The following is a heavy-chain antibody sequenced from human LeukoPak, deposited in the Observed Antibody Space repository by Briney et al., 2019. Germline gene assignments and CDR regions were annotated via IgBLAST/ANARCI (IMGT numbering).Heavy chain of an antibody. CDR2: IYHTGST. D-gene: IGHD3-3*01. V-gene: IGHV4-59*08. CDR1: GASIRSYY. Sequence: PSETLSLTCSVSGASIRSYYWSWSWQPPEKGLEWIGYIYHTGSTNYSPSLNSRVTMSVDTSKNEFSLKLSSVTAADTAVYYCARQSCLVIFGVANHWFDPWSQGTLVTVSS. J-gene: IGHJ5*02. CDR3: ARQSCLVIFGVANHWFDP.